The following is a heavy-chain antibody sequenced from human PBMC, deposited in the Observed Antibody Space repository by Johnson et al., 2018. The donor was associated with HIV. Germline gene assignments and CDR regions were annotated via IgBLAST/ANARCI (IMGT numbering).Heavy chain of an antibody. J-gene: IGHJ3*02. V-gene: IGHV3-30*04. D-gene: IGHD1-26*01. CDR1: GFTFSSYA. CDR2: ISYDGIN. CDR3: AKDRLYSGSYSDSFDI. Sequence: QVQLVESGGGVVQPGWSLRLSCAASGFTFSSYAMHWVRQAPGKGLEWVEVISYDGINKADSVMGRVTRSRDNSKNTLYLQMNSLRAEEPAVYYCAKDRLYSGSYSDSFDIWGQGTMVTVS.